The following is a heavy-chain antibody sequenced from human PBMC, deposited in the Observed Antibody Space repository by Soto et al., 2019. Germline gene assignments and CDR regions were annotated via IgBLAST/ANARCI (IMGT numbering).Heavy chain of an antibody. J-gene: IGHJ6*02. D-gene: IGHD3-10*01. CDR2: IYYSGST. CDR1: GGSISSGGYS. V-gene: IGHV4-30-2*01. Sequence: TSETLSLTCAVSGGSISSGGYSWSWIRQPPGKGLEWIGYIYYSGSTNYNPSLKSRVTISVDTSKNQFSLKLSSVTAADTAVYYCARRQALGSGSYYGPGTYYYYYGMDVWGQGTMVTVSS. CDR3: ARRQALGSGSYYGPGTYYYYYGMDV.